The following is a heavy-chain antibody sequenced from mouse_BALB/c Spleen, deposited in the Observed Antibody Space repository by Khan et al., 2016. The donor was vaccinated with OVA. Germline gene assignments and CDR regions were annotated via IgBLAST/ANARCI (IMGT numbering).Heavy chain of an antibody. V-gene: IGHV1S137*01. D-gene: IGHD2-1*01. CDR2: ISTYYGDS. CDR1: GYIFTDFS. CDR3: ARGSGNYRFAY. Sequence: QVQLKESGAELVRPGVSVKISCKGSGYIFTDFSMHWVKRSHEKSLEWIGVISTYYGDSIYNQNFKDKATLTVEKSSSTAYMELARLTSEDSAIYYCARGSGNYRFAYWGQGTLVTVSA. J-gene: IGHJ3*01.